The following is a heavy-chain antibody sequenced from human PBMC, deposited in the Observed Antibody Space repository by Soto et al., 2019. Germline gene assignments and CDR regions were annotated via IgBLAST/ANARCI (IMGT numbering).Heavy chain of an antibody. J-gene: IGHJ4*02. CDR3: ARRGDFWSGYFDY. CDR1: GGSISSYY. V-gene: IGHV4-59*08. D-gene: IGHD3-3*01. Sequence: SETLSLTCTVSGGSISSYYWSWIRQPPGKGLEWIGYIYYSGSTNYNPSLKSRVTISVDTSKNQFSLKLSSVTAADTAVYYCARRGDFWSGYFDYWGQGTLVTVSS. CDR2: IYYSGST.